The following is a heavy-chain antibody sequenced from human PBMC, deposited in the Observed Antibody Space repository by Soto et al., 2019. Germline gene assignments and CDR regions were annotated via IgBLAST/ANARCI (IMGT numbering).Heavy chain of an antibody. V-gene: IGHV4-59*01. Sequence: QMQLQESGPGPVKPSETLSLTCTVSGDSISSFYWSWIRQPPGKGLEWIGYIYYSGTTNYNPSLESRVTISVDTSKNLFSLKLNSVTAADTAVYFCARAGTNSRYFDLWGRGTLVTVSS. J-gene: IGHJ2*01. CDR2: IYYSGTT. CDR3: ARAGTNSRYFDL. CDR1: GDSISSFY. D-gene: IGHD7-27*01.